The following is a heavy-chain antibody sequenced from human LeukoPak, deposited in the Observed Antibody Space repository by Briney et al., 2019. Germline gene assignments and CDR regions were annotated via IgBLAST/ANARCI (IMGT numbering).Heavy chain of an antibody. D-gene: IGHD7-27*01. Sequence: SETLSLTFTVSGGSISSSSYYWGWIRQPPGKGLEWIGSIYYSGSTNYNPSLKSRVTISVDTSKNQFSLKLSSVTAADTAVYYCARAHLGLDAFDIWGQGTMVTVSS. J-gene: IGHJ3*02. CDR3: ARAHLGLDAFDI. V-gene: IGHV4-39*07. CDR2: IYYSGST. CDR1: GGSISSSSYY.